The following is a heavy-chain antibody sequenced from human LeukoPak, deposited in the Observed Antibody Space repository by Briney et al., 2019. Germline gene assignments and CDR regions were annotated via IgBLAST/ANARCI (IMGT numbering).Heavy chain of an antibody. CDR3: AKDSDSSGHGPFDY. CDR2: ISWNSGSK. D-gene: IGHD3-22*01. Sequence: GGSLRLSCAASGFTFDDYAMHWVRQAPGKGLEWVSGISWNSGSKGYADSVKGRFTISRANAKNSLYLQMNSLRAEDTALYYRAKDSDSSGHGPFDYWGQGTLVTVSS. V-gene: IGHV3-9*01. CDR1: GFTFDDYA. J-gene: IGHJ4*02.